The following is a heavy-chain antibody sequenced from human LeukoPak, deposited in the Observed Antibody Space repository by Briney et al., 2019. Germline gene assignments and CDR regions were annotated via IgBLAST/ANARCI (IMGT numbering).Heavy chain of an antibody. CDR2: LYYSGST. D-gene: IGHD3-3*01. CDR1: GGSISSSSYY. Sequence: SETLSLTCAVSGGSISSSSYYWGWIRQPPGKGVEWLGSLYYSGSTYYSLSLRARVTISVDTYKNQYSLMLSSVTAADTDVYYCTRHVRKIFGVVITWYFDYWGQGTLVTVSS. J-gene: IGHJ4*02. V-gene: IGHV4-39*01. CDR3: TRHVRKIFGVVITWYFDY.